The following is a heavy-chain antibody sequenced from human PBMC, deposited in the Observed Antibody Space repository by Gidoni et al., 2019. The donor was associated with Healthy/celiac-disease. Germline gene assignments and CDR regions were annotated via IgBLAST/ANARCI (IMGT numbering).Heavy chain of an antibody. D-gene: IGHD6-6*01. CDR3: AKAPAYSSSPNWFDP. V-gene: IGHV3-9*01. Sequence: EVQLVESGGGLVQLGRSLRLSCAASGFPFADSAMHWVRQVPGKGLEWFSGINWNSGRIGYADSVKGRFTISRDNARNSLYLQMNSLRAEDTALYYCAKAPAYSSSPNWFDPWGQGTPVTVSS. J-gene: IGHJ5*02. CDR2: INWNSGRI. CDR1: GFPFADSA.